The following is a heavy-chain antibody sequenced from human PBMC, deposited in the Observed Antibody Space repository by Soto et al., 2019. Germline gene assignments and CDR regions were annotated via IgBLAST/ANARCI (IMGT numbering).Heavy chain of an antibody. CDR1: ELTFSNYA. Sequence: EVQLLESGGGLVQTGGSMRLSCAASELTFSNYAMSWVRQAPGKGLEWVSAISYGGGTTYYADSVKGRFTISRDNSKNTLYLQMNSLRAEDTAVYYCAKNPGYYYDSTGYHFDYWGQGTLVTVSS. V-gene: IGHV3-23*01. CDR2: ISYGGGTT. D-gene: IGHD3-22*01. CDR3: AKNPGYYYDSTGYHFDY. J-gene: IGHJ4*02.